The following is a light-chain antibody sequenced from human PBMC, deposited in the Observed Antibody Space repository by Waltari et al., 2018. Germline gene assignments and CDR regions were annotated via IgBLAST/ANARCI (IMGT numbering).Light chain of an antibody. CDR3: VLYMGSGQRV. CDR1: SGSVSTSYY. V-gene: IGLV8-61*01. J-gene: IGLJ3*02. Sequence: QTVVTQEPSFSVSPGGTVTLTCGLSSGSVSTSYYPSWYPQTPGQAPRTLIYSTNTRPSGVPDRFSGSILGNKAALTITGAQADDESDYYCVLYMGSGQRVFGGGTKLTVL. CDR2: STN.